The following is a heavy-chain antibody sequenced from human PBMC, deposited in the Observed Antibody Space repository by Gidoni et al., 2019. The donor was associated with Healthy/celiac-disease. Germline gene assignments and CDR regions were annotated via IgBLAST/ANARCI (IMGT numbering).Heavy chain of an antibody. CDR3: ACRGAGYCSSTSCYTEVDY. J-gene: IGHJ4*02. CDR1: GFTFSSYA. D-gene: IGHD2-2*02. Sequence: EVQRVESGGGVVQPGGSLRLSCAAAGFTFSSYAMGWVRQAPGKGLGCVSAISGRVGSTSYADSVKGRFPISRDNSKNTLYLQMNSLRAEDTAVYYCACRGAGYCSSTSCYTEVDYWGQGTLVTVSS. CDR2: ISGRVGST. V-gene: IGHV3-23*04.